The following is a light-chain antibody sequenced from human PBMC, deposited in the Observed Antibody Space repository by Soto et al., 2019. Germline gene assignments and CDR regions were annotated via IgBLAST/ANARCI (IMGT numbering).Light chain of an antibody. J-gene: IGLJ2*01. CDR2: DVS. CDR1: SSDVGGYNS. CDR3: SSYTTTSTL. Sequence: QSVLTQPRSVSGSPGQSVTISCTGTSSDVGGYNSVSWYQQHPGKAPKLMIYDVSNRPSGVSNRFSGSKSGNTASLTISGLQAEDEADYYCSSYTTTSTLFGGGTKVTVL. V-gene: IGLV2-14*01.